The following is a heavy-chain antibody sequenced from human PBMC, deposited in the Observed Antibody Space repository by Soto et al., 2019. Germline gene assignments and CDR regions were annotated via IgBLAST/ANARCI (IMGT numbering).Heavy chain of an antibody. CDR2: INHNSGGT. CDR3: ARSLTGGYCTITGCSTRPLCGMDV. J-gene: IGHJ6*02. D-gene: IGHD2-2*02. V-gene: IGHV1-2*02. Sequence: PGPSVKVSCKPSGYPFSGYSIHLLRQAPGQGLECMGWINHNSGGTDYAQTFQGRVTVTRDKPTSTAYMXLRRLTSDETAVYYCARSLTGGYCTITGCSTRPLCGMDVWG. CDR1: GYPFSGYS.